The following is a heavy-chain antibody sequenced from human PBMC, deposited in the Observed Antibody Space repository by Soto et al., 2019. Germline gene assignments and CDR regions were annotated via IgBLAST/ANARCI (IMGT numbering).Heavy chain of an antibody. CDR1: GGTFSIYA. Sequence: QVQLVQSGAEVKKPGSSVKVSCKASGGTFSIYAVSWVRQAPGQGLEWMGGIIPIIGTRNYAQRFQGRITITGEESTSTAYMELSSLKSEDTAVYYCARDLGSGYDPGDYWGQGTLVTVSS. D-gene: IGHD5-12*01. CDR3: ARDLGSGYDPGDY. V-gene: IGHV1-69*12. J-gene: IGHJ4*02. CDR2: IIPIIGTR.